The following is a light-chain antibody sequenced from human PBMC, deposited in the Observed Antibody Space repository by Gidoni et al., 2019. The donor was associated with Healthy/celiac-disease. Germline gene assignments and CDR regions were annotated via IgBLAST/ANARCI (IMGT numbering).Light chain of an antibody. CDR3: QQRSNWPMLT. J-gene: IGKJ4*01. V-gene: IGKV3-11*01. CDR2: DAS. Sequence: EMALTQSPATLSLSPGERATISCRASQSVSSYLAWYQQKPGQSPRLLIYDASNRSTGIPARFSSSGSGTDFTLTISSLEPEDFAVYYCQQRSNWPMLTFGGGTKVEIK. CDR1: QSVSSY.